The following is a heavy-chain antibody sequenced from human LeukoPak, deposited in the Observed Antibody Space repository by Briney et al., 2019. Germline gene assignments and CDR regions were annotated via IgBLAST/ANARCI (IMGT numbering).Heavy chain of an antibody. CDR1: GFTFSSYN. D-gene: IGHD3-22*01. CDR2: VSGSGGST. V-gene: IGHV3-23*01. J-gene: IGHJ4*02. CDR3: AKDRLIGGYYDNSTYYPFDY. Sequence: GGSLRLSCAASGFTFSSYNMNWVRQAPGKGLEWVSSVSGSGGSTYYADSVKGRFTISRDNSKNTLYLQMNSLRAEDTAVYYCAKDRLIGGYYDNSTYYPFDYWGQGTLVTVSS.